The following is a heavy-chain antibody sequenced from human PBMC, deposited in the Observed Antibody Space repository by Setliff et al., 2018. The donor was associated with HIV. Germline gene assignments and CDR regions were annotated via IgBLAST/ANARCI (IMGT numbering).Heavy chain of an antibody. Sequence: GGSLRLSCAASGFTFSAYSMNWARQAPGKGLEWISYISSSGVMYYADSVKGRFSLSRDNSKNTVYLQMNSLRPEDTAVYYCARPRLYSNALEYWGQGTLVTVSS. CDR3: ARPRLYSNALEY. J-gene: IGHJ4*02. CDR2: ISSSGVM. D-gene: IGHD6-13*01. CDR1: GFTFSAYS. V-gene: IGHV3-48*01.